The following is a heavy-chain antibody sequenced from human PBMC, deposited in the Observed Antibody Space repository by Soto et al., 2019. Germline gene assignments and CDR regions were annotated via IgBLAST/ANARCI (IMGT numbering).Heavy chain of an antibody. D-gene: IGHD2-21*01. CDR2: IIPISGTT. J-gene: IGHJ4*02. CDR3: ATWRGLSFSIALCFKTPFDS. CDR1: GGTFNNYA. Sequence: QVQLVQSGAEVKRPESSMKVSCKPSGGTFNNYAINWVRQAPGQGLEWMGAIIPISGTTKYAQKFQGRVTITADKTASALYVDLSSLRAEDTAVYHRATWRGLSFSIALCFKTPFDSWGQGTLVTVSS. V-gene: IGHV1-69*06.